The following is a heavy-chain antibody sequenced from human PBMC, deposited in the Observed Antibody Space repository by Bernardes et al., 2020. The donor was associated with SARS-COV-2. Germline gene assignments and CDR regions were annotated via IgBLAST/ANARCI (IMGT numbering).Heavy chain of an antibody. V-gene: IGHV4-39*01. CDR1: AGSITTSNYH. CDR3: AIHPPGTSPYNWFDP. CDR2: IYYRGAV. Sequence: SETLSLTCTVSAGSITTSNYHWGWIRQSPGKGLEWIGSIYYRGAVYYNPSLKSRVTISVDTSKNQFSLKVTSVTAADSAVYYCAIHPPGTSPYNWFDPWGHGTLCTFSS. J-gene: IGHJ5*02.